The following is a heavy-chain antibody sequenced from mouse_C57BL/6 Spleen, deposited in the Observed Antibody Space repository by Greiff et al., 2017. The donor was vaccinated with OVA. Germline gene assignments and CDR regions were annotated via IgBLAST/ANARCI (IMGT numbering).Heavy chain of an antibody. J-gene: IGHJ3*01. D-gene: IGHD2-4*01. CDR2: IYPRSGNT. CDR3: AREGDYDLAWFAY. V-gene: IGHV1-81*01. Sequence: LVESGAELARPGASVKLSCKASGYTFTSYGISWVKQRTGQGLEWIGEIYPRSGNTYYNEKFKGKATLTADKSSSTAYMELRSLTSEDSAVYFCAREGDYDLAWFAYWGQGTLVTVSA. CDR1: GYTFTSYG.